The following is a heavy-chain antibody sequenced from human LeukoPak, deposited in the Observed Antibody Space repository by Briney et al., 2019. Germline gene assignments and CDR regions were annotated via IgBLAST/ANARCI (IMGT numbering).Heavy chain of an antibody. CDR2: INHSGST. D-gene: IGHD6-13*01. CDR3: ARARSWYSRGWFDP. CDR1: GGSFSGYY. Sequence: PSETLSLTCAVYGGSFSGYYWSWLPPPPGKGLDGIGEINHSGSTNYNPSLKSRVTISVDTSKNQFSLKLSSVTAADTAVYYCARARSWYSRGWFDPWGQGTLVTVSS. J-gene: IGHJ5*02. V-gene: IGHV4-34*01.